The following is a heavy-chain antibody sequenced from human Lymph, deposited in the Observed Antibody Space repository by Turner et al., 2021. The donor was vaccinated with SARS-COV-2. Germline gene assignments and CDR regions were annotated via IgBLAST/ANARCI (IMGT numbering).Heavy chain of an antibody. Sequence: QVRLVASGGGVVQPGRSLRLSCAASGFTFSTYAMYGVGQAPGKGLEWVAVISYDGSNKYYADSVKGRFTISRDNSKNTLYLKMNSLRAEDTAVYYCARYASGGYFYYGMDVWGQGTTVTVSS. J-gene: IGHJ6*02. CDR3: ARYASGGYFYYGMDV. D-gene: IGHD3-10*01. CDR1: GFTFSTYA. CDR2: ISYDGSNK. V-gene: IGHV3-30*04.